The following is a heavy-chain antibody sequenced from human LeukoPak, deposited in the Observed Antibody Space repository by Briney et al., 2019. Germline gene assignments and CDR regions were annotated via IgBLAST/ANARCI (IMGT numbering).Heavy chain of an antibody. CDR2: INPNSGGT. D-gene: IGHD3-10*01. J-gene: IGHJ4*02. V-gene: IGHV1-2*02. CDR3: ARDYYGSGTSTFDY. Sequence: ASVKVSCKASGYTFSGYYMHWVRRAPGEGFEWLGWINPNSGGTNYAQKFQGRVTMTRDTSISITYMGLSRLRSDDTAVYYCARDYYGSGTSTFDYWGQGTLVTVSS. CDR1: GYTFSGYY.